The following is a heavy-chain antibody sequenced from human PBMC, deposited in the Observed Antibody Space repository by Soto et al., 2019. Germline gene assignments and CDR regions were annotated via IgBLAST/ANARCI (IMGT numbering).Heavy chain of an antibody. V-gene: IGHV3-33*01. CDR3: VRAAGYSGNDYVYYYGMDV. J-gene: IGHJ6*02. Sequence: QVQLVESGGGVVQPGRSLRLSCAASGFTFRNYGMHWVRQAPAKGLEWVALVWYDGGNKNYVDSGKGRFTISRDNSKNTWYLQMNSLRDEDTAVYYCVRAAGYSGNDYVYYYGMDVWGQGTTVTVSS. D-gene: IGHD5-12*01. CDR2: VWYDGGNK. CDR1: GFTFRNYG.